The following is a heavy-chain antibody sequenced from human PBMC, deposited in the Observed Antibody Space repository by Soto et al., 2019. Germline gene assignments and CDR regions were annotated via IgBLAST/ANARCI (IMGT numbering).Heavy chain of an antibody. V-gene: IGHV4-39*01. Sequence: PSETLSLTCTVSGVSISSSTQYWGWFRQPPGKGLEWIGSIYQSGSAYYNPSFSSRVSISVDPSKNQFSLTLDSVTAADTAVYYCARQENSWGQGTLVTVSS. CDR1: GVSISSSTQY. J-gene: IGHJ1*01. CDR3: ARQENS. CDR2: IYQSGSA. D-gene: IGHD1-7*01.